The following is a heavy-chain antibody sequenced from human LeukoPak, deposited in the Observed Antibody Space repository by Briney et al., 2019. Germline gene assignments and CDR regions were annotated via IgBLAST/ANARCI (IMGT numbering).Heavy chain of an antibody. CDR3: AKDGSSCTDNVCLAEYFQH. CDR2: ISGSGGST. D-gene: IGHD2-8*01. J-gene: IGHJ1*01. Sequence: GGSLRLSCAASVFTFSSYAMSWVRQAPGKGLEWVSAISGSGGSTYYADSVKGRFTISRDNSKNTLCLQMNSLRAEDTAVYYCAKDGSSCTDNVCLAEYFQHWGQGTLVTVSS. V-gene: IGHV3-23*01. CDR1: VFTFSSYA.